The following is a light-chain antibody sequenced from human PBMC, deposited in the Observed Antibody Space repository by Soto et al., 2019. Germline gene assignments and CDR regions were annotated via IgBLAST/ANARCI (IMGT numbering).Light chain of an antibody. CDR2: DAS. Sequence: EIVLTPSPATLSLSPGERATLSCRASQSVSSYLAWYQQKPGQAPRLLIYDASNRATGIPARFSGSGSGTDFTLTISSLEPEDFAVYYCQQRSNSTDLGQGTRLEIK. CDR1: QSVSSY. CDR3: QQRSNSTD. J-gene: IGKJ5*01. V-gene: IGKV3-11*01.